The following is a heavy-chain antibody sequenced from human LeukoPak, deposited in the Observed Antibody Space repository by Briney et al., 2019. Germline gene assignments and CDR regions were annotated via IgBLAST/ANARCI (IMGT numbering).Heavy chain of an antibody. CDR2: ISGSGGST. J-gene: IGHJ4*02. V-gene: IGHV3-23*01. CDR3: AKDLEQWLFYYFDY. D-gene: IGHD6-19*01. CDR1: GVTFSSYA. Sequence: PGGSLRLSCAASGVTFSSYAMSWVRQAPGKGLEWVSAISGSGGSTYYADSVKGRFTISRDNSKNTLYLQMNSLRAEDTAVYYCAKDLEQWLFYYFDYWGQGTLVTVSS.